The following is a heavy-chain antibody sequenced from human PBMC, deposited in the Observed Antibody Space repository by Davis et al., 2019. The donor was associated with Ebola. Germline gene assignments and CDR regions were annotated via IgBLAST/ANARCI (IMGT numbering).Heavy chain of an antibody. Sequence: YYWGWIRQAPGKGLEYIAEISGSNDYINYADSVKGRFTIFTDDAKNALYLQMNSLRAEDTAMYYCARVEDGYNFNYWGHGALVAVSS. CDR2: ISGSNDYI. CDR3: ARVEDGYNFNY. V-gene: IGHV3-11*06. J-gene: IGHJ1*01. D-gene: IGHD5-24*01.